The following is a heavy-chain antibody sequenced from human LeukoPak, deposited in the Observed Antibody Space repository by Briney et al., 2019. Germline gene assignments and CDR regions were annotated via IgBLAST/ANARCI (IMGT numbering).Heavy chain of an antibody. D-gene: IGHD3-16*01. V-gene: IGHV3-7*01. J-gene: IGHJ6*04. Sequence: PGGSLRLSCAASGFTFSSYWMSWVRQAPGKGLEWAANINQDGSEKYYVDSVRGRFTISRDNAKNSLYLQMNTLRAEDTAVYHCARGGGGMDVWGKGTTVTVSS. CDR1: GFTFSSYW. CDR3: ARGGGGMDV. CDR2: INQDGSEK.